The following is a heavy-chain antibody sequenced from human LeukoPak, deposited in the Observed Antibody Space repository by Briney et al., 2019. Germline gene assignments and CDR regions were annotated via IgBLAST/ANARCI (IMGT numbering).Heavy chain of an antibody. V-gene: IGHV5-51*01. CDR1: GGTFSSYA. CDR2: IYPGDSDT. CDR3: ARGFYYFDY. Sequence: KVSCKASGGTFSSYAIGWVRQMPGKGLEWMGIIYPGDSDTTYSPSFQGQVTISADKSISTAYLQWSSLKASDTAMYYCARGFYYFDYWGQGTLVTVSS. J-gene: IGHJ4*02. D-gene: IGHD2/OR15-2a*01.